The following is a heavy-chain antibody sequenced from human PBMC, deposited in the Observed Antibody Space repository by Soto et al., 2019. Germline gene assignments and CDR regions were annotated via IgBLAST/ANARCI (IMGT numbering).Heavy chain of an antibody. J-gene: IGHJ5*02. CDR2: IYPGDSDT. CDR3: ARGGDYYGSGSYAPPSWFDP. Sequence: PGESLKISCKGSGYSFTSYWIGWVRQMPGKGLEWMGIIYPGDSDTRYSPSFQGQVTISADKSISTAYLQWSSLKASDTAMYYCARGGDYYGSGSYAPPSWFDPWGQGTLVTVSS. D-gene: IGHD3-10*01. CDR1: GYSFTSYW. V-gene: IGHV5-51*01.